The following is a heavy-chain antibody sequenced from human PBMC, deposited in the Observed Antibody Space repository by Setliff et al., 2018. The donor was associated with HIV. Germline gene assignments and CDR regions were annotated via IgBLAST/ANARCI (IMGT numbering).Heavy chain of an antibody. D-gene: IGHD6-19*01. J-gene: IGHJ6*02. CDR1: GYNFANYW. V-gene: IGHV5-51*01. Sequence: GESLKISCKGSGYNFANYWIGWVRQMPGKGLEWMGLIYPGDSDTRYSPSFQGQVTISADKSISTAYLQWSSLKASDTAMYYCARLASSGWTNYYYYGMDVWGQGTTVTVSS. CDR3: ARLASSGWTNYYYYGMDV. CDR2: IYPGDSDT.